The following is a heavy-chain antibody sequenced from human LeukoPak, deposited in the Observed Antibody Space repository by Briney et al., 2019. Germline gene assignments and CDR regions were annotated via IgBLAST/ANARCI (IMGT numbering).Heavy chain of an antibody. CDR1: GGSFSGYY. CDR3: ASGGYYDILTGHDY. Sequence: PSETLSLTCAVYGGSFSGYYWSWIRQPPGKGLEWVGEINHSGSTNHNPSLMSRVTISVDTSKNQFSLKLRSVTATDTAVYYCASGGYYDILTGHDYWGQGTLVTVSS. J-gene: IGHJ4*02. CDR2: INHSGST. D-gene: IGHD3-9*01. V-gene: IGHV4-34*01.